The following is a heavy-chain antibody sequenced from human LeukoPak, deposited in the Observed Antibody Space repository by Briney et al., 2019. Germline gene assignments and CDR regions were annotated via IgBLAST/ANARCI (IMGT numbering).Heavy chain of an antibody. CDR3: ATDQQYAFDS. CDR2: IRTTAGGA. V-gene: IGHV3-48*02. J-gene: IGHJ4*02. Sequence: AGGSLRLSCATSGFTFTDYPMNWVRQAPGKGLEWVSNIRTTAGGANFAYYADSVKGRVTISRDDAKNTLYLHMNSLRDDDTAVYYCATDQQYAFDSWGQGILVTVSS. CDR1: GFTFTDYP. D-gene: IGHD1/OR15-1a*01.